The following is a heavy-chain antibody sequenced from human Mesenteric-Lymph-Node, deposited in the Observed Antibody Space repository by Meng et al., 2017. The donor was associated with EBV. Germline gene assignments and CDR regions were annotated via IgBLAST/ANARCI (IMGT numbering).Heavy chain of an antibody. D-gene: IGHD4-17*01. CDR1: GGSVNSGGYS. Sequence: QLQQWGAGLLKPSQPLSLPCTVSGGSVNSGGYSWSWIRQSPEKGLEWIGYVHHSGLTYYNPSLETRVIISLERSKNQFSLKLTSVTAADTAVYYCAGGDYVNQFNYWGQGTLVTVSS. CDR3: AGGDYVNQFNY. CDR2: VHHSGLT. J-gene: IGHJ4*02. V-gene: IGHV4-30-2*06.